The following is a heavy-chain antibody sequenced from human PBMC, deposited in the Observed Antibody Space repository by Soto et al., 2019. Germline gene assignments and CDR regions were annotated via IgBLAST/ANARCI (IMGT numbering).Heavy chain of an antibody. Sequence: ASVKVSCKASGYTFTSYAMHWLRQAPGQRLEWMGWINAGNGNTKYSQKFQGRVTITRDTSASTAYMELSSLRSEDTAVYYCARGVDGPLHWFDPWGQGTLVTVSS. CDR3: ARGVDGPLHWFDP. V-gene: IGHV1-3*01. J-gene: IGHJ5*02. D-gene: IGHD6-19*01. CDR2: INAGNGNT. CDR1: GYTFTSYA.